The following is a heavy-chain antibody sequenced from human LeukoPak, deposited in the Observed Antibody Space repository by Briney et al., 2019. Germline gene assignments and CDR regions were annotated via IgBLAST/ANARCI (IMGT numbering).Heavy chain of an antibody. CDR1: GYTFPSYG. V-gene: IGHV1-18*01. J-gene: IGHJ6*03. CDR2: ISDYNGNT. Sequence: GAAVPVSCKACGYTFPSYGISGLRPAPGQGREWMGWISDYNGNTNYPQKLQGRVTMTTDTSTSTAYMELRSLRSDDTAVYYCARAPYYYYYMDVWGKGTTVTVSS. CDR3: ARAPYYYYYMDV.